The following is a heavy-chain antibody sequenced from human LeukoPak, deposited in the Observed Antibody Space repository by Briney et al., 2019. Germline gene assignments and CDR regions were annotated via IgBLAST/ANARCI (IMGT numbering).Heavy chain of an antibody. D-gene: IGHD2-21*01. CDR2: ISYDGSNK. V-gene: IGHV3-30-3*01. CDR1: GFTFSSYA. Sequence: GGSLRLSCAASGFTFSSYAMHWVRQAPGKGLEWVAVISYDGSNKYYADSVKGRFTISRDNSKNTLYLQMNSLRAEDTAVYYCARDVALFGYFDYWGQGTLVTVSS. CDR3: ARDVALFGYFDY. J-gene: IGHJ4*02.